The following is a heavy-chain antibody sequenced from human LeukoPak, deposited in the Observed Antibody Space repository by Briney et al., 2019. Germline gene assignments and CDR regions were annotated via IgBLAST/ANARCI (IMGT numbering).Heavy chain of an antibody. CDR2: IYYSGST. J-gene: IGHJ5*02. D-gene: IGHD3-10*01. Sequence: PSETLSLTCTVSGGSISSGDYYWSWIRQPPGKGLEWIGYIYYSGSTYYNPSLKSRVTISVDTSKNQFSLKLCSVTAADTAVYYCAREKGFGEFANWFDPWGQGTLVTVSS. CDR1: GGSISSGDYY. V-gene: IGHV4-30-4*01. CDR3: AREKGFGEFANWFDP.